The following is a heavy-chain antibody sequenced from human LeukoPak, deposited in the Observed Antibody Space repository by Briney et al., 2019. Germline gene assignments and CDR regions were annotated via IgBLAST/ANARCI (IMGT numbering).Heavy chain of an antibody. D-gene: IGHD5-24*01. CDR1: GGSISSGSYY. Sequence: SETLSLTCTVSGGSISSGSYYWGWIRQPPGKGLEWIGSIYYSGSTYYNPSLKSRVTISVDTSKNQFSLKLSSVTAADTAVYYCARQGVGMATIDYWGQGTLVTVSS. CDR2: IYYSGST. J-gene: IGHJ4*02. V-gene: IGHV4-39*01. CDR3: ARQGVGMATIDY.